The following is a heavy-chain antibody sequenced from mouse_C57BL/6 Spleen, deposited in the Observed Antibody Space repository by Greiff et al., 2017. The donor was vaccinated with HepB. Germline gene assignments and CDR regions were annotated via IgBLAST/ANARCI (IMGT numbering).Heavy chain of an antibody. CDR2: ISYSGST. CDR1: GYSITSGYD. V-gene: IGHV3-1*01. CDR3: ARVNGNFFFDY. J-gene: IGHJ2*01. Sequence: EVQLQESGPGMVKPSQSLSLTCTVTGYSITSGYDWHWIRHFPGNKLEWMGYISYSGSTNYNPSLKSRISITHDTSKNHFFLKLNSVTTEDTATYYCARVNGNFFFDYWGQGTTLTVSS. D-gene: IGHD2-1*01.